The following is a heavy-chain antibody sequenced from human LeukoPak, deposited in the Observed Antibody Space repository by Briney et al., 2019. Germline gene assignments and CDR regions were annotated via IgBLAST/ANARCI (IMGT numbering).Heavy chain of an antibody. CDR2: IKSRTDGGTI. CDR3: IAVKVLCGGDCYPLGPDY. V-gene: IGHV3-15*01. J-gene: IGHJ4*02. D-gene: IGHD2-21*01. Sequence: GGSLRLSCAASGFTFSNAWMSWVRQAPGKGLEWVGRIKSRTDGGTIVYAAPVKGRFSISRDDSKKTMYLQMKSLKTEDTALYYCIAVKVLCGGDCYPLGPDYWGQGTLVTVSS. CDR1: GFTFSNAW.